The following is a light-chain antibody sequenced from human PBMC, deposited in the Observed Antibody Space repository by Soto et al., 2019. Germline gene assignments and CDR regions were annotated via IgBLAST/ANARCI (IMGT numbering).Light chain of an antibody. CDR3: SSYISSSIDYV. V-gene: IGLV2-14*01. CDR2: EVS. J-gene: IGLJ1*01. CDR1: SSDVGGYNY. Sequence: QSALTQPASVSGSPGQSITISCTGTSSDVGGYNYVSWYQQHPGKAPKLMIYEVSNRPSGVSNRFSASKSGNTASLTISGLQAEDEADYYCSSYISSSIDYVFGPGTKLTVL.